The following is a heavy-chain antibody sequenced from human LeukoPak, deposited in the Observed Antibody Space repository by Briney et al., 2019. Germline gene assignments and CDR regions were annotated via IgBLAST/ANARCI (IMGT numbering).Heavy chain of an antibody. CDR3: ATGATPYYYDSSGYRSDY. CDR1: GFTFSSYS. V-gene: IGHV3-21*04. Sequence: GGSLRLSCAASGFTFSSYSMNWVRQAPGKGLEWVSSISSSSSYIYYADSVKGRFTISRDNAKNSLYLQMNSLRAEDTAVYYCATGATPYYYDSSGYRSDYWGQGTLVTVSS. CDR2: ISSSSSYI. D-gene: IGHD3-22*01. J-gene: IGHJ4*02.